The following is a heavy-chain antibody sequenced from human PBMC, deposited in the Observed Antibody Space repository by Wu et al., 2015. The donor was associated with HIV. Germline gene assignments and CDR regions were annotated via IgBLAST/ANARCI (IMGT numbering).Heavy chain of an antibody. D-gene: IGHD3-3*01. Sequence: QVQLIQSGPELKKPGSSVKVSCKASGGTLSHYEISWMRQAPGQGLEWMGGILPVFGTSIYAQKFQGRVTITADESTSTAYMELSSLRSEDRAVYYCASSSLGYYLPFDYWGQGTLVTVSS. CDR3: ASSSLGYYLPFDY. CDR1: GGTLSHYE. J-gene: IGHJ4*02. V-gene: IGHV1-69*12. CDR2: ILPVFGTS.